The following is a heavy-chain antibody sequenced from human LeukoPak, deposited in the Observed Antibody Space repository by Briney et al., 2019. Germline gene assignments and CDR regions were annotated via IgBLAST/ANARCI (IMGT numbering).Heavy chain of an antibody. CDR3: ARVSTMISYYYYGMDV. J-gene: IGHJ6*02. V-gene: IGHV3-30-3*01. D-gene: IGHD3-22*01. Sequence: GGSLRLSCAASGFTFSSYAMHWVRQAPGKGLEWVAVISYDGSNKYYADSVKGRFTISRDNSKNTLYLQMNSLRAEDTAVYYCARVSTMISYYYYGMDVWGQGTTVTVSS. CDR2: ISYDGSNK. CDR1: GFTFSSYA.